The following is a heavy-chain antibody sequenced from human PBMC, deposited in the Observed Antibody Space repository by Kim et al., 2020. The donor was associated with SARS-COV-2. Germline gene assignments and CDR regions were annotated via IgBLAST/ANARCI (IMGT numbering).Heavy chain of an antibody. CDR1: GGSITSYSYY. Sequence: SETLSLTCTVSGGSITSYSYYWGWIRQPPGKGLEWIGSIYYSGSAYSNPSLNSRVTISVDTSKNQFSLKLTSVTAADTAVYYCARSAGGKQWLVLGVRGFDSWGQGTLVTVSS. CDR2: IYYSGSA. J-gene: IGHJ5*01. D-gene: IGHD6-19*01. V-gene: IGHV4-39*01. CDR3: ARSAGGKQWLVLGVRGFDS.